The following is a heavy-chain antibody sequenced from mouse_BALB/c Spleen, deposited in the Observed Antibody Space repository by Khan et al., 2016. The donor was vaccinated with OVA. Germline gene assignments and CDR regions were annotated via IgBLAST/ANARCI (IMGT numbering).Heavy chain of an antibody. CDR3: ARGKSNWYYFDY. CDR1: GDTFTDYA. V-gene: IGHV1S137*01. D-gene: IGHD4-1*01. CDR2: ISTYNGNT. J-gene: IGHJ2*01. Sequence: QVQLKQSGPEVVRPGVSVKISCKGSGDTFTDYAIHWVKQSHVKSLEWIGVISTYNGNTNYNQNFKGKATMTVDKSSSTAYLELARVTSEDSAIYDYARGKSNWYYFDYWGQGTTLTVSS.